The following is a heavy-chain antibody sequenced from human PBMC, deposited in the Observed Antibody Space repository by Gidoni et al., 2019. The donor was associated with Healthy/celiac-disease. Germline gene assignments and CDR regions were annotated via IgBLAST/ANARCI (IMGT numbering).Heavy chain of an antibody. Sequence: QAQLQGSGPGLGKPSETRSITCTVSGGSISSSYWIWIRQPAGKGLEWSGRSYTSGSTNYNPSLKSRVTMSVDTSKNEFSLKLSSVTAADTAVYYCARGGTAAVYYYSYYMDVWGKGTTVTVSS. J-gene: IGHJ6*03. CDR2: SYTSGST. CDR3: ARGGTAAVYYYSYYMDV. CDR1: GGSISSSY. V-gene: IGHV4-4*07. D-gene: IGHD3-16*01.